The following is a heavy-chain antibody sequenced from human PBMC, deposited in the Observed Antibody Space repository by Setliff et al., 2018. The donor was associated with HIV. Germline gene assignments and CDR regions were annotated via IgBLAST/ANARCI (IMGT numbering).Heavy chain of an antibody. Sequence: SETLSLTCTVSGGSISSYYWSWIRQPPGKGLEWIGYIFYSGSTNYNPSLKSRVTISVDTSKSQFSLKLSSVTAADTAVYYCARGRTPSYGGDYRDTFDIWGPGTKVTVSS. D-gene: IGHD4-17*01. J-gene: IGHJ3*02. CDR2: IFYSGST. V-gene: IGHV4-59*01. CDR1: GGSISSYY. CDR3: ARGRTPSYGGDYRDTFDI.